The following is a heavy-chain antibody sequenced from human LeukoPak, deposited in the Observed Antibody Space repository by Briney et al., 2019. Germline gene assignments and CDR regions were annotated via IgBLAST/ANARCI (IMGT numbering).Heavy chain of an antibody. D-gene: IGHD6-13*01. CDR2: MNPNSGNT. V-gene: IGHV1-8*02. CDR1: GYTFTSYG. J-gene: IGHJ3*02. CDR3: ATAGGIAAAGSAFDI. Sequence: ASVKVSCKASGYTFTSYGISWVRQAPGQGLEWMGWMNPNSGNTGYAQKFQGRVTMTRNTSISTAYMELSSLRSEDTAVYYCATAGGIAAAGSAFDIWGQGTMVTVSS.